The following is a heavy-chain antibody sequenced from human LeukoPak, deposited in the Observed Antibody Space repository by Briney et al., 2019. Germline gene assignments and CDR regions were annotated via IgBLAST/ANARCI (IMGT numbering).Heavy chain of an antibody. J-gene: IGHJ4*02. CDR2: IYYSGST. CDR3: AIHSDYYDSSGYYGGSFDY. Sequence: SETLSLTCTVSGGSISSYYWSWIRQPPGKGLEWIGYIYYSGSTNYNPSPKSRVTISVDTSKNQFSLKLSSVTAADTAVYYCAIHSDYYDSSGYYGGSFDYWGQGTLVTVSS. D-gene: IGHD3-22*01. CDR1: GGSISSYY. V-gene: IGHV4-59*08.